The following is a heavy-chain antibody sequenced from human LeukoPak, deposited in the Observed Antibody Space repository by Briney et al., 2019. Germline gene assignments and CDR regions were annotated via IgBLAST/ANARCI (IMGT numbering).Heavy chain of an antibody. Sequence: ASAKVSCKASGYTFTGYYMHWVRQAPGQGLEWMGRINPNSGGTNYAQKFQGRVTMTRDTSISTAYMELSRLRSDDTAVYYCARPTRVGPGSNWFDPWGQGTPVTVSS. CDR3: ARPTRVGPGSNWFDP. CDR1: GYTFTGYY. CDR2: INPNSGGT. D-gene: IGHD3-10*01. J-gene: IGHJ5*02. V-gene: IGHV1-2*06.